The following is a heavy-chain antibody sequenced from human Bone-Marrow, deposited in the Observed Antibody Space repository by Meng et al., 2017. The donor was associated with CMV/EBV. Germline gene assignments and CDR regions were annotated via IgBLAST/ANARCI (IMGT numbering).Heavy chain of an antibody. D-gene: IGHD2-15*01. J-gene: IGHJ5*02. CDR3: AHSVSRGCLDT. Sequence: TCTFSGCSLSTSDVGVGWIRQPPGKALEWLALIFWDDDKRYSSSLKSRLTITKDTSKNQVVLTMTNMDPVDTATYYCAHSVSRGCLDTWGQGTLVTVSS. CDR1: GCSLSTSDVG. CDR2: IFWDDDK. V-gene: IGHV2-5*02.